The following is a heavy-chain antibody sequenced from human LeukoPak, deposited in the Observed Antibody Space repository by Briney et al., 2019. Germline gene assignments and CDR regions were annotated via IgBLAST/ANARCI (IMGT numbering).Heavy chain of an antibody. J-gene: IGHJ4*02. V-gene: IGHV4-4*07. Sequence: SETLSLTCTVSVGSISTYYWSWIRQPAGEGLEWIGRVHSSGSTDYNPSLRSRVTMSVDTSKNQFSLNLRSVTAADAAVSYCEKEGRSSTPGYWGQGTLVTVSS. D-gene: IGHD2-15*01. CDR1: VGSISTYY. CDR2: VHSSGST. CDR3: EKEGRSSTPGY.